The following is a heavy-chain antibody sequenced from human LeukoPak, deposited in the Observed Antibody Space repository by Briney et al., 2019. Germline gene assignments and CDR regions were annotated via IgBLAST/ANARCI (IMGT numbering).Heavy chain of an antibody. CDR2: IYHSGST. D-gene: IGHD6-19*01. V-gene: IGHV4-38-2*01. J-gene: IGHJ4*02. Sequence: PSETLSLTCAVSGYSISSGYYWGWIWQPPGKGLGWIGSIYHSGSTYYNPSLKSRVTISVDTSKNQFSLKLSSVTAADTAVYYCASSSGRFGAWGQGTLVTVSS. CDR3: ASSSGRFGA. CDR1: GYSISSGYY.